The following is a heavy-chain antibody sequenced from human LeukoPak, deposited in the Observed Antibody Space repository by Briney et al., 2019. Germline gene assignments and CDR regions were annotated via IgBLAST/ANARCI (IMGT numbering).Heavy chain of an antibody. CDR3: ATLYLRQPFHY. Sequence: WRTLTLTCAASGVALTGYSMHWVRQAPGKGLEWVAVISYDGTKNYYADSVKRRFTIVRDDSKHTLYLQMNSLRAEEAAVYYCATLYLRQPFHYWGQGTLVTVSS. CDR2: ISYDGTKN. D-gene: IGHD5/OR15-5a*01. CDR1: GVALTGYS. J-gene: IGHJ4*02. V-gene: IGHV3-30*03.